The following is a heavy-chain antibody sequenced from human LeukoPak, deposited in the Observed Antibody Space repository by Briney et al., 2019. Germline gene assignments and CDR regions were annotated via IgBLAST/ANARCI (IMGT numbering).Heavy chain of an antibody. V-gene: IGHV4-59*01. D-gene: IGHD6-13*01. CDR2: LYSTGGRT. J-gene: IGHJ4*02. CDR1: GCTLSSFY. Sequence: PSESLTLTCAASGCTLSSFYLSWIRQAPGKGLEWIAYLYSTGGRTNYNPSLKSRFTISVDPSKNHFTLKMNSVTTADTAVYYCARHLAAATSAFDYWGRGALVTVSS. CDR3: ARHLAAATSAFDY.